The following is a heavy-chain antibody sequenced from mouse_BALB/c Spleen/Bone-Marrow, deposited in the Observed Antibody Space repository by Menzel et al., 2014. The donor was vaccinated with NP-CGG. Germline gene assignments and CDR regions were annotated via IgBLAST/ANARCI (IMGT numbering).Heavy chain of an antibody. CDR3: TRSNYGYLYFDV. CDR1: GYTFSSYY. D-gene: IGHD1-1*01. V-gene: IGHV1S81*02. Sequence: QVQLQQSGAELVKPGASVKLSCKASGYTFSSYYMYWVKQRPGQGLEWIGEINPSNGGTKFNEKFKSKATLTVDKSSSTAYMQLSSLTSEDSAVYYCTRSNYGYLYFDVWGAWTTVPVSS. CDR2: INPSNGGT. J-gene: IGHJ1*01.